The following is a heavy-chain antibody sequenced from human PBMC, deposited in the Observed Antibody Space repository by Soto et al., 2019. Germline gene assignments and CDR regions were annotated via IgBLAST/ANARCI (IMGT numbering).Heavy chain of an antibody. CDR3: ASVKLVPAAIPYYGMDV. J-gene: IGHJ6*02. CDR1: GGSISSGDYY. Sequence: PSETLSLTCTVSGGSISSGDYYWSWIRQPPGKGLEWIGYIYYSGSTYYNPSLKSRVTISVDTSKNQFSLKLSSVTAADTAVYYCASVKLVPAAIPYYGMDVWGQGTTVTVSS. CDR2: IYYSGST. V-gene: IGHV4-30-4*01. D-gene: IGHD2-2*01.